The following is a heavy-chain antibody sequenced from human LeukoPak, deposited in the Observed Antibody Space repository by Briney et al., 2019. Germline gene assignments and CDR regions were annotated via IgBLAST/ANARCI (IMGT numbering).Heavy chain of an antibody. Sequence: PGGSLRRSCAASGFTFNNYNMNWVRQAPGKALEWVSSITSSGTYIFYADSVKGRFTISRDNAKNSLYLQINSLGPEDTAVYFCARDSVKTIIAAAGKPDIWGQGTMVTVSS. CDR2: ITSSGTYI. D-gene: IGHD6-13*01. V-gene: IGHV3-21*01. CDR1: GFTFNNYN. J-gene: IGHJ3*02. CDR3: ARDSVKTIIAAAGKPDI.